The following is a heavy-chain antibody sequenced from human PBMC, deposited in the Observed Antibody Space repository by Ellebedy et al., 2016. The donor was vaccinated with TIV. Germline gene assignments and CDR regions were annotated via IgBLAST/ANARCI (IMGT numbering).Heavy chain of an antibody. CDR3: ARDARFIDQQHNWFDP. CDR2: ISNSGSTI. CDR1: GSTFSDYY. Sequence: GESLKISCAASGSTFSDYYMIWIRQAPGKGLEWVSYISNSGSTIYYADSVKGRFTISRDNAKNSLSLLMNSLRAEDTAVYYCARDARFIDQQHNWFDPWGQGTLVTVSS. V-gene: IGHV3-11*01. D-gene: IGHD2-2*01. J-gene: IGHJ5*02.